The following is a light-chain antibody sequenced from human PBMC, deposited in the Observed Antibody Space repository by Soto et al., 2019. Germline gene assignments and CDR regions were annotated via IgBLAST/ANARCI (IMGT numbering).Light chain of an antibody. CDR2: EVT. CDR3: SAFAGGGNPVL. J-gene: IGLJ2*01. Sequence: QSALTQPPSASGSLGQSVPISCTGTSSDVGGYNYVSWHQQHPGKAPKVMIYEVTKRPPGVPDRFSGSKSANTASLTVSGLQAEDEADYYCSAFAGGGNPVLLGGGTKLTVL. V-gene: IGLV2-8*01. CDR1: SSDVGGYNY.